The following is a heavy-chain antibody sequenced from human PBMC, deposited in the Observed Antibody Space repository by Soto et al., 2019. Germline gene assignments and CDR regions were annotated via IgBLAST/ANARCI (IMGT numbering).Heavy chain of an antibody. CDR1: GFTFSSYG. D-gene: IGHD2-15*01. J-gene: IGHJ4*02. Sequence: GGSLRLSCAASGFTFSSYGMHWVRQAPGKGLEWVAVIWYDGSNKYYADSVKGRFTISRDNSKNTLYLQMNSLRAEDTAVYYCARVGCSGGSCFFLYFDYWGQGTLVTVSS. CDR2: IWYDGSNK. V-gene: IGHV3-33*01. CDR3: ARVGCSGGSCFFLYFDY.